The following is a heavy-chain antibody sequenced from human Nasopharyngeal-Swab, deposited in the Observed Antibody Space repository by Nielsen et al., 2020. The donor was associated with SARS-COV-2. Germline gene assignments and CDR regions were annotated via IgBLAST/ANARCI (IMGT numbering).Heavy chain of an antibody. J-gene: IGHJ4*02. V-gene: IGHV3-23*01. Sequence: GESLKISCAASGFLFSTYGMNWVRQAPGKGLEWVSAISGSGGSTYYADSVKGRFTISRDNSKNTLYLQMNSLRAEDTAVYYCAKDNGGNFGYWGQGTLVTVSS. CDR1: GFLFSTYG. CDR3: AKDNGGNFGY. CDR2: ISGSGGST. D-gene: IGHD4-23*01.